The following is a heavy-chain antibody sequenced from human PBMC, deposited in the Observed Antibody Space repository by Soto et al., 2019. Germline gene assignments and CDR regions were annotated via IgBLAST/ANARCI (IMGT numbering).Heavy chain of an antibody. V-gene: IGHV4-31*03. Sequence: TLSLTCTVSGGSISSGRYYWSWIRQHPGKGLEWIGYIYYSGSTYYNPSLKSRVTISVDTSKNQFSLKLSSVTAADTAVHYCARDYGGNSHWYFDLWGRGTLVTVSS. CDR1: GGSISSGRYY. CDR3: ARDYGGNSHWYFDL. CDR2: IYYSGST. D-gene: IGHD4-17*01. J-gene: IGHJ2*01.